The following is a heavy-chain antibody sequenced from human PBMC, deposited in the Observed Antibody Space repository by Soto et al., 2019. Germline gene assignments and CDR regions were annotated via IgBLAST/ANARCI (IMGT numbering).Heavy chain of an antibody. CDR3: ARGAMGARWLQPFDY. Sequence: QVQLVESGGGVVQPGRSLRLSCAASGFTFRTYAMHWVRQAPGKGLEWVAVISYEGTNKFNADSVKGRVTISRDDSKNTLYLEMTSLRPEDTAVYYCARGAMGARWLQPFDYWGQGTLVTVSS. CDR2: ISYEGTNK. D-gene: IGHD5-12*01. J-gene: IGHJ4*02. V-gene: IGHV3-30*19. CDR1: GFTFRTYA.